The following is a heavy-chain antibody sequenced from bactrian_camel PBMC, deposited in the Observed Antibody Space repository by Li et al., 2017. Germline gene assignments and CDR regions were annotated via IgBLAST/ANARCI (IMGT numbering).Heavy chain of an antibody. Sequence: HVQLVESGGDLVLPGGPLRLSCAASGATSSTRDCYAWWRQAPGKVRGGIAAIDATGSTNYIDSVKGRFTISQDKAKNTVYLQMNSLKTEDTAVYYCATSIWGQGTQVTVS. CDR1: GATSSTRD. V-gene: IGHV3S53*01. J-gene: IGHJ4*01. CDR3: ATSI. CDR2: IDATGST.